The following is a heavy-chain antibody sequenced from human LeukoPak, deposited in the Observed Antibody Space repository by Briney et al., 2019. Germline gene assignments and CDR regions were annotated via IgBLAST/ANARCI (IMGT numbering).Heavy chain of an antibody. Sequence: ASVKVSCKASGYTFTDYFMHWVRQAPGQGLEWMGWINPNGGGTDYAQRFQGRITLTRDTSISTAYMELSSLRSEDAAVYYCARSYLNCSGGSCYFLNWFDPWAREPWSPSPQ. CDR2: INPNGGGT. D-gene: IGHD2-15*01. V-gene: IGHV1-2*02. CDR1: GYTFTDYF. J-gene: IGHJ5*02. CDR3: ARSYLNCSGGSCYFLNWFDP.